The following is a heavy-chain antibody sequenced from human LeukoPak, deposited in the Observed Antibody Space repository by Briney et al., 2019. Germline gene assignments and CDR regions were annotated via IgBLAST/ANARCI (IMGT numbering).Heavy chain of an antibody. Sequence: GASVKVSCKASGYTFTSYGISWVRQAPGQGLEWMGWISAYNGNTNYAQKLQGRVTMTTDTSTSTAYMELRSLRSDDTAVYYCARLLDYDFWSGYYQAYYYYGMDVWGQGTTVTVPS. V-gene: IGHV1-18*01. CDR2: ISAYNGNT. D-gene: IGHD3-3*01. J-gene: IGHJ6*02. CDR3: ARLLDYDFWSGYYQAYYYYGMDV. CDR1: GYTFTSYG.